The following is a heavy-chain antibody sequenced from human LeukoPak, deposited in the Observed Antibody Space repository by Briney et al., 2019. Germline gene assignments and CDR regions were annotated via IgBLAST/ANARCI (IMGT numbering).Heavy chain of an antibody. CDR1: GFTFSSYA. CDR2: ISYDGSNK. CDR3: VRSTSGSGLYDY. J-gene: IGHJ4*02. V-gene: IGHV3-30-3*01. Sequence: PGRSLRLSCAASGFTFSSYAMHWVRQAPGKGLEWVAVISYDGSNKYYADSVKGRFTISRDNSKNTLYLQMNSLRAEDTAVYYCVRSTSGSGLYDYWGQGTLVTVSS. D-gene: IGHD5-12*01.